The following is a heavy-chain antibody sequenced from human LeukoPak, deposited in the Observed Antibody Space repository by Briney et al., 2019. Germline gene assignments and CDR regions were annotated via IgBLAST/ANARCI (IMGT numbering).Heavy chain of an antibody. CDR2: INHSGST. J-gene: IGHJ4*02. D-gene: IGHD3-3*01. V-gene: IGHV4-34*01. CDR3: ARGRIPGYDFWSGTYSYYFDY. Sequence: SETLSLTCAGYGGSFSGYYWSWIRQPPGKGLEWIGEINHSGSTNYNPSLKSRVTISVDTSKNQFSLKLSSATAADTAVYYCARGRIPGYDFWSGTYSYYFDYWGQGTLVTVSS. CDR1: GGSFSGYY.